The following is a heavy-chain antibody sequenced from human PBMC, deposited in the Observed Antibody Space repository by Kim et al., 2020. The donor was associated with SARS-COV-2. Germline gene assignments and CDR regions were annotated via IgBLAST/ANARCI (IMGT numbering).Heavy chain of an antibody. V-gene: IGHV3-23*01. CDR2: T. CDR3: AKAPIRGVADY. J-gene: IGHJ4*02. Sequence: TYYADSVKGRFTISRDNSKNTLYLQMNSLRAEDTAVYYCAKAPIRGVADYWGQGTLVTVSS. D-gene: IGHD3-10*01.